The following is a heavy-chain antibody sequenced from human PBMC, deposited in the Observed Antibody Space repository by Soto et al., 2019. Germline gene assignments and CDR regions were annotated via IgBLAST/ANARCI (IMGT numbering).Heavy chain of an antibody. CDR3: ARNRLDGYDFDS. CDR1: NGSISSSNW. V-gene: IGHV4-4*02. D-gene: IGHD5-12*01. CDR2: VGQNGYI. J-gene: IGHJ4*02. Sequence: QVQLQESGPGLVKPSGTLSLTCTVSNGSISSSNWWSWVRQSPGKGLEWFGEVGQNGYIGSIPSLKSRLTILLDKPTNRFSLRLTSVTAADTAVYYCARNRLDGYDFDSWGQGILVTVSS.